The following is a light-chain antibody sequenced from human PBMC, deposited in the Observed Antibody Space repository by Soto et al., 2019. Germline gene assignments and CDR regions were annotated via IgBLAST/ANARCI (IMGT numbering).Light chain of an antibody. CDR1: QSVYTN. Sequence: EIAMTQSPATLSVSPGERATLSCRASQSVYTNLAWYQQKPGQAPRLLIYGASTRATGIPARFSGGGSGTEFTVTISSLQSEDFAVYYCQQYNNWPLTFGGGTKVEIK. CDR2: GAS. V-gene: IGKV3-15*01. CDR3: QQYNNWPLT. J-gene: IGKJ4*01.